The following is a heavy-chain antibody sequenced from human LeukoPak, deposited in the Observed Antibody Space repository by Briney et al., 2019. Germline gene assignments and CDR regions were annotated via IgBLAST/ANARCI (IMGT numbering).Heavy chain of an antibody. J-gene: IGHJ4*02. CDR3: ARHVPWSGYYSFYFDY. CDR2: IYYSGST. D-gene: IGHD3-3*01. V-gene: IGHV4-59*08. CDR1: GGFISSYY. Sequence: SETLSLTCTVSGGFISSYYWSWIRQPPGKGLEWIGYIYYSGSTNYNPSLKSRVTISVDTSKNQFSLKLSSVTAADTAVYYCARHVPWSGYYSFYFDYWGQGTLVTVSS.